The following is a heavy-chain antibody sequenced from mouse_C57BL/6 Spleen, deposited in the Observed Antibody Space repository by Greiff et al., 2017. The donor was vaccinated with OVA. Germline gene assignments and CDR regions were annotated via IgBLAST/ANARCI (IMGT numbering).Heavy chain of an antibody. D-gene: IGHD2-5*01. CDR3: ARAYYSNYFDY. V-gene: IGHV1-18*01. Sequence: EVQLQQSGTELVKPGASVKIPCKASGYTFTDYNMDWVKQSHGKSLEWIGDINPNNGGTIYNQKFKGKATLTVDKSSSTAYMEHRSLTSEDTAVYYCARAYYSNYFDYWGQGTTLTVSS. CDR2: INPNNGGT. J-gene: IGHJ2*01. CDR1: GYTFTDYN.